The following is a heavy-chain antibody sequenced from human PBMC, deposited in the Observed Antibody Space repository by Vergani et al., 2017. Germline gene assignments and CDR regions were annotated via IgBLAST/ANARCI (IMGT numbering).Heavy chain of an antibody. D-gene: IGHD6-6*01. J-gene: IGHJ6*03. CDR1: GGSFSSYY. Sequence: QVQLQESGPGLVKPSEILSLTCTVSGGSFSSYYWSWIRQPPGKGLEWIGYIYYSGSTNYNPSLKSRVTISVDTSKNQFSLKLRSVTAADTAVYYCARADSSSSYCYYMDVWGKGTTVTVSS. V-gene: IGHV4-59*01. CDR3: ARADSSSSYCYYMDV. CDR2: IYYSGST.